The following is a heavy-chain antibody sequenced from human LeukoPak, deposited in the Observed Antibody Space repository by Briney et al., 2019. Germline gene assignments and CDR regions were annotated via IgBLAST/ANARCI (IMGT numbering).Heavy chain of an antibody. CDR2: ISSASTFK. CDR1: GFTLSDYS. Sequence: GGSLRLSCAASGFTLSDYSMSWVRQAPGTGLEWLSYISSASTFKYYADSVKGRFTVSRDNAKNSLFLQMNSLRAEDTAVYYCARELTNFDLWGRGTLVTVSS. J-gene: IGHJ2*01. CDR3: ARELTNFDL. V-gene: IGHV3-48*01.